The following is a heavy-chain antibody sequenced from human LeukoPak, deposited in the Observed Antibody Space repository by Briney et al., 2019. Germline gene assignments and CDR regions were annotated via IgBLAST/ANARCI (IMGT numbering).Heavy chain of an antibody. Sequence: ASVKVSCKASVGTFSSYAISWVRQAPGQRLEWMGGIIPIFGTANYAQKFQGRVTITADESTSTAYMELSSLRSEDPAVYYCARDTMVRGVQQRGDYWGQGTLVTVSS. D-gene: IGHD3-10*01. CDR3: ARDTMVRGVQQRGDY. V-gene: IGHV1-69*13. CDR2: IIPIFGTA. J-gene: IGHJ4*02. CDR1: VGTFSSYA.